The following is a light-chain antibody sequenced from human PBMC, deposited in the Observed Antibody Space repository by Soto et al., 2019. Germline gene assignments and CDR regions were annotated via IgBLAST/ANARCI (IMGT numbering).Light chain of an antibody. V-gene: IGKV1-39*01. Sequence: DIQMTQSPSSLSASVGDRVTITCRASQSISGYLNWYQQKPGKAPKVLISGASPLHNGVPSRFSGRGSGTDFTLTISSLQPEDVATYYCQQSLSTLLTFGGGTKVDIK. CDR3: QQSLSTLLT. CDR2: GAS. CDR1: QSISGY. J-gene: IGKJ4*01.